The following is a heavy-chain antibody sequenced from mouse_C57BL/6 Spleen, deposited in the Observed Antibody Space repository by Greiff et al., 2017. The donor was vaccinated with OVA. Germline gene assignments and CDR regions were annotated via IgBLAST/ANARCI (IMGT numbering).Heavy chain of an antibody. CDR2: INPSTGGT. D-gene: IGHD3-1*01. CDR3: ARRATNWYFDV. J-gene: IGHJ1*03. Sequence: VQLQQSGPELVKPGASVKISCKASGYSFTGYYMNWVKQSPEKSLEWIGEINPSTGGTTYNQKFKAKATLTVDKSSSTAYMQLKSLTSEDSAVYYCARRATNWYFDVWGTGTTVTVSS. V-gene: IGHV1-42*01. CDR1: GYSFTGYY.